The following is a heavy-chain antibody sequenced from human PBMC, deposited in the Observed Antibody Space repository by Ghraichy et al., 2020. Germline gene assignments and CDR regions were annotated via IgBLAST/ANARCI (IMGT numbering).Heavy chain of an antibody. Sequence: SQTLSLTCAISGDTVSNNRVGWNWIRQYPSRGLEWLGRTYYRARRYNDYAGSVKSRITIDPDTSKNQFSLQLNSVTPEDTAVYYCARGAEGVFDYWGQGTLVAVSS. CDR1: GDTVSNNRVG. V-gene: IGHV6-1*01. J-gene: IGHJ4*02. D-gene: IGHD3-10*01. CDR2: TYYRARRYN. CDR3: ARGAEGVFDY.